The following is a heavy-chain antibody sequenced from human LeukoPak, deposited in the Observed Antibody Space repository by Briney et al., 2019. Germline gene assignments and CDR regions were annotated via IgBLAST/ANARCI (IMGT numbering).Heavy chain of an antibody. Sequence: GGSLRLSCAASGFTFSSYGMHWVRQAPGKGLEWVAFIRYDGSNKYYGDSVKGRFTISRDNSKNTLYLQMNSLRAEDTAVYYCAKELLYGSGSYYYFDYWGQGTLVTVSS. D-gene: IGHD3-10*01. CDR1: GFTFSSYG. J-gene: IGHJ4*02. CDR3: AKELLYGSGSYYYFDY. CDR2: IRYDGSNK. V-gene: IGHV3-30*02.